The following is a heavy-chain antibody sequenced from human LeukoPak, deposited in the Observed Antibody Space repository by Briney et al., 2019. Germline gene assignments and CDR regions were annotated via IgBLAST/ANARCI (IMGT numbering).Heavy chain of an antibody. J-gene: IGHJ4*02. CDR3: TRHRGLLW. V-gene: IGHV4-34*01. Sequence: ASETLSLTCALYGGSFSGYYWSWIRQPPGKGLEWIGEINHSGSTNYNPSLKSRVTISVDTSKNQFSLKLSSVTAADTAVYYCTRHRGLLWWGQGTLVTVSS. D-gene: IGHD2-21*01. CDR2: INHSGST. CDR1: GGSFSGYY.